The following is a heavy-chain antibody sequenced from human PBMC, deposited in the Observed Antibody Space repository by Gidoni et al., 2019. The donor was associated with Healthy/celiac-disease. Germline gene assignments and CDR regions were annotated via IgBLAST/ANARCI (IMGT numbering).Heavy chain of an antibody. J-gene: IGHJ4*02. V-gene: IGHV5-51*01. CDR2: IYPGDSDT. CDR3: ARPRFYCTNGVCYYYYFDY. Sequence: EVQLVQSGAEVKKPGESLKISCKGSGYSFTSYWIGWVRQMPGKGLEWMGIIYPGDSDTRYSPSFQGQVTISADKSISTAYLQWSSLKASDTAMYYCARPRFYCTNGVCYYYYFDYWGQGTLVTVSS. CDR1: GYSFTSYW. D-gene: IGHD2-8*01.